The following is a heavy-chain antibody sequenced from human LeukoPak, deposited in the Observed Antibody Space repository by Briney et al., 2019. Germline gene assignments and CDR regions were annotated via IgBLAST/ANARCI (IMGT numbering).Heavy chain of an antibody. CDR2: IYTSGGT. CDR1: GGSISNLDYY. J-gene: IGHJ3*01. D-gene: IGHD2-2*01. CDR3: AGRGSSSGTFDV. V-gene: IGHV4-61*02. Sequence: PSETLSLTCTVSGGSISNLDYYWTWIRQPAGQGLEWIGRIYTSGGTNYNPSLKSRVTMSVDKSKNQISLNLASLTAADTALYYCAGRGSSSGTFDVWGPGTFVTVSS.